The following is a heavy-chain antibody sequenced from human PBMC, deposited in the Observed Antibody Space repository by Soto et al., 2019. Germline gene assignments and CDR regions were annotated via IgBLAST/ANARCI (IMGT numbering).Heavy chain of an antibody. CDR2: VWFDGNNK. CDR1: GFTFRNYG. V-gene: IGHV3-33*01. D-gene: IGHD2-2*01. CDR3: ARESSVTALDY. Sequence: VPVVESGGGVVQPGRSLRLSCAASGFTFRNYGMHWVRQPPGKGLEWVAVVWFDGNNKYYVDSVKGRFTISRDNSKNTVYLQMNRLRAEDTAVYYCARESSVTALDYWGQGTLVTVSS. J-gene: IGHJ4*02.